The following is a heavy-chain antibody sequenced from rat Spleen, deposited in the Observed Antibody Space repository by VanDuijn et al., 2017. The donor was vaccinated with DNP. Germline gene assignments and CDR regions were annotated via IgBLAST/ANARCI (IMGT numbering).Heavy chain of an antibody. Sequence: EVQLVESGGGLVQPGRSLKLSCAASGFTFSDYNMAWVRQAPKKGLEWVATISYDGSSTYYRDSVKGRFTISRDNAKSTLYLQMDSLRSEDTATYYCARRASLLLGYFDYWGQGVMVTVSS. CDR3: ARRASLLLGYFDY. CDR1: GFTFSDYN. D-gene: IGHD1-1*01. CDR2: ISYDGSST. V-gene: IGHV5-7*01. J-gene: IGHJ2*01.